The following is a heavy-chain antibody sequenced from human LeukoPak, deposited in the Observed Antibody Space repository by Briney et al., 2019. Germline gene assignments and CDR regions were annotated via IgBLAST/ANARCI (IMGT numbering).Heavy chain of an antibody. CDR3: ARPERGYSYGYQSPFDY. D-gene: IGHD5-18*01. Sequence: GGSLRLSCAASGFTSSSYAMSWVRQAPGKGLEWVSAISGSGGSTYYADSVKGRFTISRDNSKNTLYPQMNSLRAEDTAVYYCARPERGYSYGYQSPFDYWGQGTLVTVSS. CDR2: ISGSGGST. CDR1: GFTSSSYA. V-gene: IGHV3-23*01. J-gene: IGHJ4*02.